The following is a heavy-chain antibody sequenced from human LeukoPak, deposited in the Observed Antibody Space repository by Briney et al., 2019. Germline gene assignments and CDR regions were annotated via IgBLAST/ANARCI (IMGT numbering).Heavy chain of an antibody. V-gene: IGHV1-24*01. CDR3: ATLYFDSRGAFDY. CDR2: FDPEEGET. Sequence: ASVKVSCKVSGYTLTDLSMHWVRQAPGKGLEWMGGFDPEEGETIHAQKFRGRVTMTEDTSTDTAYMELRSLRSGDTAVYYCATLYFDSRGAFDYWGQGTLVTVSS. D-gene: IGHD3-16*01. CDR1: GYTLTDLS. J-gene: IGHJ4*02.